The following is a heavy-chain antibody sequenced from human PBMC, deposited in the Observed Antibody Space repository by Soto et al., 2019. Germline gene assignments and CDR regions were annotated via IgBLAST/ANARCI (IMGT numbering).Heavy chain of an antibody. CDR2: IYQSGNT. V-gene: IGHV4-38-2*02. CDR3: VRGKVNFDF. J-gene: IGHJ4*02. Sequence: LSETLSLTCIVSNYSISSGYHWGWIRQPPGKGLEGIGTIYQSGNTYQNPSLKSRVILSIDTSKNQFSLNLRNVTAADTAVYYCVRGKVNFDFWGKGIMVTVSS. CDR1: NYSISSGYH.